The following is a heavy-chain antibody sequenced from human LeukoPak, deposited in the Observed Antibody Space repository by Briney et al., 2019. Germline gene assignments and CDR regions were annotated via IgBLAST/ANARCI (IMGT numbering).Heavy chain of an antibody. CDR1: GFTFSSYW. CDR3: ARHGSITMVRGRLRYYYMDV. Sequence: GGSLRLSCAASGFTFSSYWMSWVRQAPGKGLEWVSVIYSGGSTYYADSVKGRFTISRDNSKNTVYLQMNSLRAEDTAVYYCARHGSITMVRGRLRYYYMDVWGKGTTVTISS. CDR2: IYSGGST. D-gene: IGHD3-10*01. J-gene: IGHJ6*03. V-gene: IGHV3-66*04.